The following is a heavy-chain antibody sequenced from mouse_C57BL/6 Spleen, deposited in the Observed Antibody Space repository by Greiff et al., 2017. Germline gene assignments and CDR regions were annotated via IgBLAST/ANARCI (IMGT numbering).Heavy chain of an antibody. J-gene: IGHJ4*01. CDR3: AYYDGSSDEGYYYAMDY. D-gene: IGHD1-1*01. V-gene: IGHV1-72*01. CDR2: IDPNSGGT. Sequence: QVHVKQPGAELVKPGASVKLSCKASGYTFTNYWMHWVKQRPGRGLEWIGRIDPNSGGTKYNEKFKSKATLTVDKPSSTAYMQLRSLTSEDSAVYYCAYYDGSSDEGYYYAMDYWGQGTSVTVSS. CDR1: GYTFTNYW.